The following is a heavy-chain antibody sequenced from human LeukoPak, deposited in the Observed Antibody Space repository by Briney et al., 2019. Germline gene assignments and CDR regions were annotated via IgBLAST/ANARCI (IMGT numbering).Heavy chain of an antibody. CDR3: ARGGSDSGFLDY. J-gene: IGHJ4*02. CDR2: ISSSSSYI. Sequence: SGGSLRLSCAASGFTFSSYSMNWVRQAPGKGLEWVSSISSSSSYIYYADSVKGRFTISRDNAKNSLYLQMNSLRAEDTAVYYCARGGSDSGFLDYWGQGTLVTVSS. D-gene: IGHD1-26*01. CDR1: GFTFSSYS. V-gene: IGHV3-21*01.